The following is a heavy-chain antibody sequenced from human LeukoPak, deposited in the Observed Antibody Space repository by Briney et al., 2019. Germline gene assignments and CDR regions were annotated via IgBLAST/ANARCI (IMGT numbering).Heavy chain of an antibody. CDR1: GFTFTNNA. V-gene: IGHV3-23*01. CDR3: AKWGDYDILTGYYVPDY. J-gene: IGHJ4*02. D-gene: IGHD3-9*01. CDR2: ITGSDRTS. Sequence: GRCLRLALVAAGFTFTNNAMGSVRQAAGKWLEWVSAITGSDRTSHYADSVKGRFTICRDNSKNTLYLQVNSLRAEDTAVYYCAKWGDYDILTGYYVPDYWGQGTLVTVSS.